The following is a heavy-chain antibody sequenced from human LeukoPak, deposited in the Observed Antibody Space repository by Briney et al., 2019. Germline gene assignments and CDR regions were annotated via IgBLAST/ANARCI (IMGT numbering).Heavy chain of an antibody. V-gene: IGHV3-23*01. CDR2: ISISGGST. J-gene: IGHJ4*02. Sequence: TGGSLRLSCAASGFTFSTYGMSWVRQAPGKGLEWVSGISISGGSTYYADSVKGRFTISRDNSKNTLYLQMTSLRAEDTAVYYCAKDIRGRLPAFDYWGQGTLVTVSS. CDR3: AKDIRGRLPAFDY. CDR1: GFTFSTYG. D-gene: IGHD3-16*01.